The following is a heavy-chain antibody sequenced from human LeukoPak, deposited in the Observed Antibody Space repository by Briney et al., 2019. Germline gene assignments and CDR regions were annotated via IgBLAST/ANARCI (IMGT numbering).Heavy chain of an antibody. CDR1: GFTFSSYS. CDR3: ARPPKCSSTSSPYYFHY. D-gene: IGHD2-2*01. Sequence: GGSLRLSCAASGFTFSSYSMNWVRQAPGKGLEWVSYISSSSSTIYYADSVKGRFTISRDNAKNSLYLQMNSLRAEDKTVYYGARPPKCSSTSSPYYFHYWRQGTLATVSS. CDR2: ISSSSSTI. V-gene: IGHV3-48*01. J-gene: IGHJ4*02.